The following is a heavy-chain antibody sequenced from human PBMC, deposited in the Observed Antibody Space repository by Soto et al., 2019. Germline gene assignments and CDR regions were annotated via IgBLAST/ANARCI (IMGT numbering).Heavy chain of an antibody. CDR2: ISSSSSYI. CDR1: GFTFSSYS. V-gene: IGHV3-21*01. D-gene: IGHD3-16*01. CDR3: AREGGGGGYYGIDV. J-gene: IGHJ6*02. Sequence: EVQLVESGGGLVKPGGSLRLSCAASGFTFSSYSMNWVRQAPGKGLEWVSSISSSSSYIYYADSVKGRFTISRDNARNSRYLQMNSLRAEDTAVYYWAREGGGGGYYGIDVWGQGTTVTVSS.